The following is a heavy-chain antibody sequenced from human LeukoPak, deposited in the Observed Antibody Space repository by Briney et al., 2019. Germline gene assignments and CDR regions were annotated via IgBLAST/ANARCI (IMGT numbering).Heavy chain of an antibody. CDR3: ARHGNYYDTSQSDP. V-gene: IGHV4-38-2*01. CDR2: VYHSGST. J-gene: IGHJ5*02. D-gene: IGHD3-22*01. Sequence: SETLSLTCAVSGYSISSGYYWGWIRQPPGKGLEWIGSVYHSGSTYYNPSLKSRVTISVDTSKNQFSLKLSSVTAADTAVYYCARHGNYYDTSQSDPWGQVTLVTVSS. CDR1: GYSISSGYY.